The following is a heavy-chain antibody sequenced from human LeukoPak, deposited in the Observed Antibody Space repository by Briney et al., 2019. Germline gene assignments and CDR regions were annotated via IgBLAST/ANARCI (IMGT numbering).Heavy chain of an antibody. D-gene: IGHD3-22*01. CDR1: GGSISRSSYF. V-gene: IGHV4-39*07. J-gene: IGHJ4*02. CDR2: IHYSGGT. CDR3: ASPRSGYRYTFDY. Sequence: PSETLSLTCTVSGGSISRSSYFRGWIRQPPGKGLEWIGSIHYSGGTYHNPSLKGRVTFSLDTSKNRFSLNLNFVTAADTAVYYCASPRSGYRYTFDYWGQGALVTVSS.